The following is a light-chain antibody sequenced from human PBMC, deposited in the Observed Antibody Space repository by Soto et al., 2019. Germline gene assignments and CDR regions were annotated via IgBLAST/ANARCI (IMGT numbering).Light chain of an antibody. CDR1: SSDVGGYNY. CDR2: EVS. Sequence: QSVLNQPPSAAGSPGQSVTISCTGTSSDVGGYNYVSWYQQHPGKAPKLMIYEVSQRPSGVPDRFSGSKSGNTASLTVSGLQAEDEADYYCSSYAGSDNLGFGGGTKLTVL. CDR3: SSYAGSDNLG. V-gene: IGLV2-8*01. J-gene: IGLJ2*01.